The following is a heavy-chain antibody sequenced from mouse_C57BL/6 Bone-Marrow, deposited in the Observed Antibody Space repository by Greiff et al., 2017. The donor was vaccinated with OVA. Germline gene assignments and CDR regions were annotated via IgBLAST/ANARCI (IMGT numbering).Heavy chain of an antibody. CDR2: ISYDGSN. V-gene: IGHV3-6*01. CDR1: VYSLTSVSY. D-gene: IGHD2-4*01. J-gene: IGHJ2*01. Sequence: ESGPGLVKPSQSLSLPCSVTVYSLTSVSYWNLIRQFPGNKLEWMGYISYDGSNNYNPSLKNRISITRDTSKNQFFLKLNSVTTEDTATYYCARVDYGPDYWGQGTTLTVSS. CDR3: ARVDYGPDY.